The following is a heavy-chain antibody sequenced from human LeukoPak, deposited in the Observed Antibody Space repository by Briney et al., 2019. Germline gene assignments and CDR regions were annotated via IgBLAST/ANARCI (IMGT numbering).Heavy chain of an antibody. J-gene: IGHJ4*02. Sequence: SETLSLTCTVSGGSISSGGYYWSWIRQPPGKGLEWIGYIYHSGSTYYNPSLKSRVTISVDRSQNQFSLKLSSVTAADTAVYYCARDLRAYVWGSYYFDYWGQGTLVTVSS. D-gene: IGHD3-16*01. CDR1: GGSISSGGYY. V-gene: IGHV4-30-2*01. CDR2: IYHSGST. CDR3: ARDLRAYVWGSYYFDY.